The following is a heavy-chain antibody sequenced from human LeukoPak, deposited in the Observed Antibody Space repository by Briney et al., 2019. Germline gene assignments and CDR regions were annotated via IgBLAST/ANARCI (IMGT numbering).Heavy chain of an antibody. CDR2: IYHSGST. J-gene: IGHJ4*02. CDR3: ASGRYGLRGSFDY. D-gene: IGHD3-10*01. Sequence: KPSQTLSLTCAVSGGSISSGGYSWSWIRQPPGKGLEWIGYIYHSGSTYYNPSLKSRVTISVDTSKNQFSLKVNSVTAADTAVYYCASGRYGLRGSFDYWGQGTLVTVSS. V-gene: IGHV4-30-2*02. CDR1: GGSISSGGYS.